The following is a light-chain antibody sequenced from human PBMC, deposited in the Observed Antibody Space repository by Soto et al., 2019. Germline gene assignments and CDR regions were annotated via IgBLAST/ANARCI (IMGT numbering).Light chain of an antibody. CDR3: QQASSFPLP. J-gene: IGKJ4*01. V-gene: IGKV1-12*01. CDR1: QLISSW. Sequence: IQITQSPSSVSASVGDTVTITCRASQLISSWLAWYQQKPGKAPKLLIYAASNLQSGVPSRFSGSESGTDFTLTISSLQPEDFATYCCQQASSFPLPFGGGTKVEI. CDR2: AAS.